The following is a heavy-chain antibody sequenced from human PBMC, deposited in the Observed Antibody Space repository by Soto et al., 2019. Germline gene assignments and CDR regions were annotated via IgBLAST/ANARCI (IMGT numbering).Heavy chain of an antibody. CDR1: GGSISSSSYY. D-gene: IGHD1-1*01. V-gene: IGHV4-39*01. CDR2: IYYSGST. Sequence: SETLSLTCTVSGGSISSSSYYWGWIRQPPGKGLEWIGSIYYSGSTYYNPSLKSRVTISVDTSKNQFSLKLSSVTAADTAVYYCARQGTYYYGMDVWGQGTTVTVSS. CDR3: ARQGTYYYGMDV. J-gene: IGHJ6*02.